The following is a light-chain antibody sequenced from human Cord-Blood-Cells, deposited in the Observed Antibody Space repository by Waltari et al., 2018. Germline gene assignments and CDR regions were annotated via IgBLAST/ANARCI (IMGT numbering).Light chain of an antibody. CDR1: SSHVGSHNR. J-gene: IGLJ2*01. CDR2: EVS. Sequence: QSALTHPPSVSGSPGQSVTISCTGTSSHVGSHNRVSWYQQPPGTDPKLMIYEVSKRPSGGPDRFSGSKSGNTASLTISGLQAEDEADYYCSSYTSSSTVVFGGGTKLTVL. V-gene: IGLV2-18*02. CDR3: SSYTSSSTVV.